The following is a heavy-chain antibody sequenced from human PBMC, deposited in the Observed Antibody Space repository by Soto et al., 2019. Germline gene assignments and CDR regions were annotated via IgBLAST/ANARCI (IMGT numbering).Heavy chain of an antibody. Sequence: PSETLSLTCTVSGGSISSGDYYWSWIRQPPGKGLEWIGYIYDSGSTYYNPSLKSRVTISVDTSKNQFSLKLSSVTAADTAVYYCAASDYGDYWFDPWGQGTLVTVSS. D-gene: IGHD4-17*01. CDR2: IYDSGST. CDR1: GGSISSGDYY. CDR3: AASDYGDYWFDP. V-gene: IGHV4-30-4*01. J-gene: IGHJ5*02.